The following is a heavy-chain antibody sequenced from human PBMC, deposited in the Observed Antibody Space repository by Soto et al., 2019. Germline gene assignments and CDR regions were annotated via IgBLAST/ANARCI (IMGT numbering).Heavy chain of an antibody. V-gene: IGHV4-31*03. CDR3: ARSSTSANYFDY. CDR2: IYYSGST. CDR1: GGSISSGGYY. D-gene: IGHD2-2*01. J-gene: IGHJ4*02. Sequence: QVQLQESGPGLVKPSQTLSLTCTVSGGSISSGGYYWSWIRQHPGTGLEWIGYIYYSGSTYYNPSLMSRVTISVDTSKNQFSLKLSSVTAADTAVYYCARSSTSANYFDYWGQGTLVTVSS.